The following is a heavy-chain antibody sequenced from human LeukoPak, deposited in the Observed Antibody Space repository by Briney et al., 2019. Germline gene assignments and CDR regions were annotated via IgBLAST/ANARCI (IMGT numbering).Heavy chain of an antibody. CDR2: FYLSGS. J-gene: IGHJ5*02. Sequence: SETLSLTCTVSGGSIRRSYWSWIRQPPGRGLEWIGYFYLSGSNYNPSLKSRVAMSLDTSKNQFSLRLSPVTAADTAVYYCARGGPTGALDDNWFDPWGQGTLVTVSS. CDR3: ARGGPTGALDDNWFDP. D-gene: IGHD4-11*01. CDR1: GGSIRRSY. V-gene: IGHV4-4*09.